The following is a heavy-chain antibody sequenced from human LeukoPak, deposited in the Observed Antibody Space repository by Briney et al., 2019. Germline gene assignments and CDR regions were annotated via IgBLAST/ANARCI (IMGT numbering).Heavy chain of an antibody. J-gene: IGHJ4*02. V-gene: IGHV3-48*02. CDR3: ARDHYSRNDH. CDR1: GFTFSSYG. Sequence: GRSLRLSCAASGFTFSSYGMTWVRQAPGKGLEWVSYITSDSTTIYYAGSVKGRFTISRDNAKKSVYLQMNSLRDEDTAIYYCARDHYSRNDHWGQGTLVTVSS. CDR2: ITSDSTTI. D-gene: IGHD6-13*01.